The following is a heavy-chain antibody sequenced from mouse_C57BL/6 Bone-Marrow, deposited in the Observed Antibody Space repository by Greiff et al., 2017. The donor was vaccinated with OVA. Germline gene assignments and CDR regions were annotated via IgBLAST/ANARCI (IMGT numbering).Heavy chain of an antibody. CDR2: IYPGDGDT. D-gene: IGHD2-4*01. V-gene: IGHV1-80*01. CDR3: AMGDYDEEAWFAY. CDR1: GYAFSSYW. J-gene: IGHJ3*01. Sequence: VQLQQSGAELVKPGASVKISCKASGYAFSSYWMNWVKQRPGKGLEWIGHIYPGDGDTNYNGKFKGKATLTADKSSSTAYMQLSSLTSEDSAVYFCAMGDYDEEAWFAYWGQGTLVTVSA.